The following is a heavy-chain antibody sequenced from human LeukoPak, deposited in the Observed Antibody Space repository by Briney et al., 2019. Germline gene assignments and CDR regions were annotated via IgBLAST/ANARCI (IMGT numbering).Heavy chain of an antibody. CDR2: IDTSGSVT. D-gene: IGHD3-16*01. Sequence: GKSLRLSCAASGLMFSRYEMNWVRQTPGKGLEWISYIDTSGSVTYYADSVKGRFIISRDNAKNLMFLQMNSLRAEDTAVYYCTRDEATTSRGTLPEYWGRGTLVTVSS. CDR1: GLMFSRYE. CDR3: TRDEATTSRGTLPEY. V-gene: IGHV3-48*03. J-gene: IGHJ4*02.